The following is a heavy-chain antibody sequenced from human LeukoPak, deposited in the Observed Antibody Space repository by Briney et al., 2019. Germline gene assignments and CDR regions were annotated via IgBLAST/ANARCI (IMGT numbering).Heavy chain of an antibody. Sequence: TGGSLRLSCAASGFTVSSNYMSWVRQAPGKGLEWVSVIYSGGSTYYADSVKGRFTISRDNSKNTLYLQMTSLRAEDTAVYYCARLYGDPYYYYMDVWGKGTTVTISS. V-gene: IGHV3-66*01. CDR3: ARLYGDPYYYYMDV. J-gene: IGHJ6*03. CDR2: IYSGGST. D-gene: IGHD4-17*01. CDR1: GFTVSSNY.